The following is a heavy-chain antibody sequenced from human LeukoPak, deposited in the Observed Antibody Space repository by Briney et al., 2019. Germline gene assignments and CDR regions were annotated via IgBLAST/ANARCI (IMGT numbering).Heavy chain of an antibody. Sequence: SETLSLTCTVSGGSISSYYWSWIRQPPGKGLEWSAYIYYSGTTKYNASPKSRVTMSVDTSKNQFSLKLSSVTAADTAVYYCARMVRGVIDAFEIWGQGTMVTVSS. CDR1: GGSISSYY. V-gene: IGHV4-59*01. J-gene: IGHJ3*02. D-gene: IGHD3-10*01. CDR2: IYYSGTT. CDR3: ARMVRGVIDAFEI.